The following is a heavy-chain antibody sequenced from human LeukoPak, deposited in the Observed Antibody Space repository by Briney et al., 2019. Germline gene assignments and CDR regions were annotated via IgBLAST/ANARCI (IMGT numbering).Heavy chain of an antibody. V-gene: IGHV3-33*01. CDR1: GFPFSSYG. J-gene: IGHJ4*02. CDR3: ARDLSAAFDF. Sequence: GTSLRLSCAASGFPFSSYGMHWVRQAPGKGLEWVARLVYDARSDYANSVKGRFSISRDDSKNTLFLDMSNLRVEDTALHYCARDLSAAFDFWGQGVLVTVSS. D-gene: IGHD6-19*01. CDR2: LVYDARS.